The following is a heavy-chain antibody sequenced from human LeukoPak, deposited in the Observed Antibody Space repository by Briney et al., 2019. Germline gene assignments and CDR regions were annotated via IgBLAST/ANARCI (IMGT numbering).Heavy chain of an antibody. CDR2: INTDGTVT. D-gene: IGHD6-19*01. J-gene: IGHJ4*02. CDR3: ATKQWLAPPPDS. CDR1: GFTFSKYW. V-gene: IGHV3-74*01. Sequence: GGSLRLSCAASGFTFSKYWTLWVRHAPGKGLESVSRINTDGTVTTYADSVKGRFTVSRDNADNTMSLQMNSVRDEDTAVYYCATKQWLAPPPDSWGQGTPVTVSS.